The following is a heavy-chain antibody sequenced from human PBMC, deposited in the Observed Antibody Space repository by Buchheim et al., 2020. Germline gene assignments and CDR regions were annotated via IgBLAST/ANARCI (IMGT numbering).Heavy chain of an antibody. D-gene: IGHD4-17*01. J-gene: IGHJ4*02. CDR2: ISYDGSNK. CDR1: GFTFSSYA. Sequence: QVQLVESGGGVVQPGRSLRLSCAASGFTFSSYAMHWVRQAPGKGLEWVAVISYDGSNKYYADSVKGRFTISRDNSKNTLYLQMNSLRAEDTAVYYCARDNGPLVYGDYLKFDYWGQGTL. V-gene: IGHV3-30*04. CDR3: ARDNGPLVYGDYLKFDY.